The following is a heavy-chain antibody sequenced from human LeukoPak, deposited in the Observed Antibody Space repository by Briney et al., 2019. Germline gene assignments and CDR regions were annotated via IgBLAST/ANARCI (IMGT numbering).Heavy chain of an antibody. CDR2: ISAYNGNT. CDR3: ARDPHYYGSGSYYNSNWFDP. D-gene: IGHD3-10*01. J-gene: IGHJ5*02. V-gene: IGHV1-18*04. Sequence: ASVKLSCKASGYTFTSYGISWVRQAPGQGLEWMGWISAYNGNTNYAQKLQGRVTMTTDTSTSTAYMELRSLRSDDTAVYHCARDPHYYGSGSYYNSNWFDPWGQGTLVTVSS. CDR1: GYTFTSYG.